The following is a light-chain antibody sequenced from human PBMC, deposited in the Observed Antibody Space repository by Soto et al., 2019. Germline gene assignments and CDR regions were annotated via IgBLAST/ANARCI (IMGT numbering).Light chain of an antibody. CDR2: TNR. Sequence: QAVLTQPPSVSRAPGQRLTISCTWSSSNIGAGYHVHWYQQLPGTAPKLLIYTNRYRPSGVPGRFSGSSSGTSASLAITGFQAEDEADYYCQSYDSSPGYVFGTGTKVTVL. V-gene: IGLV1-40*01. CDR1: SSNIGAGYH. CDR3: QSYDSSPGYV. J-gene: IGLJ1*01.